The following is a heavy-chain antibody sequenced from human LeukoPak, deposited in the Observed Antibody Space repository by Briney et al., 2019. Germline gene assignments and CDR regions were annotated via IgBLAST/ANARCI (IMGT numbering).Heavy chain of an antibody. CDR3: AKQLWSGAFDI. Sequence: SETLSLTCTVSGGSISSSSYYWGWIRQPPGKGLEWIGSIYYSGSTYYNPSLKSRVTISVDTSKNQFSLKLSSVTAADTAVYYCAKQLWSGAFDIWGQGTMVTVSS. V-gene: IGHV4-39*01. CDR1: GGSISSSSYY. D-gene: IGHD3-10*01. J-gene: IGHJ3*02. CDR2: IYYSGST.